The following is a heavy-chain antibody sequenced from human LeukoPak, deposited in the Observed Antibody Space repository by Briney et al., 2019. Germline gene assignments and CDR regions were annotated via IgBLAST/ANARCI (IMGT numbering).Heavy chain of an antibody. CDR1: GFSLSTSGVG. CDR3: ERVTTVTDPIAFDY. V-gene: IGHV2-5*01. CDR2: IYWNDDK. D-gene: IGHD4-17*01. J-gene: IGHJ4*01. Sequence: SGPTLVKPTQTLTLTCTSSGFSLSTSGVGVGWIRQPPGKALEWLALIYWNDDKRYSPSLKNRLTITKDTSKKQVVLTMTNMDPVDTATYYCERVTTVTDPIAFDYWGHGTLITVSP.